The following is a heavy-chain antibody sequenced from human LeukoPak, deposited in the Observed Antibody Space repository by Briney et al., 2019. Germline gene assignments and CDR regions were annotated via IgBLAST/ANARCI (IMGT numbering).Heavy chain of an antibody. D-gene: IGHD5-12*01. CDR2: IYYSGST. CDR3: ATHRRSGSGGSENAFEI. CDR1: GGSISSYY. V-gene: IGHV4-59*08. Sequence: KPSETLSLTCTVSGGSISSYYWSWIRQPPGKGLEWIGYIYYSGSTNYNPSLKSRVTISVDTSKNQFSLKLSSVTAADTAIYYCATHRRSGSGGSENAFEIWGQGTMVTVSS. J-gene: IGHJ3*02.